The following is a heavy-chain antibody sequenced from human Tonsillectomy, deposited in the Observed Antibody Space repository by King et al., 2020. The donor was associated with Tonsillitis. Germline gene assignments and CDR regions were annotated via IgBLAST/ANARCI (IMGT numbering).Heavy chain of an antibody. D-gene: IGHD3-10*01. J-gene: IGHJ2*01. CDR2: IAYDASYE. CDR1: GFTFSNYG. Sequence: VQLVESGGGVVQPGRSLRLSCAASGFTFSNYGMHWVRQAPGKGLEWVALIAYDASYETYADSVKGRFAISRDNSKNTLYLEMNSLRVEDTAVYYCAKDVIGLSDWYFDLWGRGTLVTVSS. V-gene: IGHV3-30*18. CDR3: AKDVIGLSDWYFDL.